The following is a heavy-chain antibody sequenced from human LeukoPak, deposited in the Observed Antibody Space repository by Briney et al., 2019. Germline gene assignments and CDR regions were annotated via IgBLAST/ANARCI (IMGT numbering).Heavy chain of an antibody. J-gene: IGHJ4*02. D-gene: IGHD3-10*01. CDR3: ARADFSMVRGDSFGY. Sequence: ASVKVSCKASGYTFSGYDMHWGRQAPGQGREGMGWINPNRGGTNYAQKFQGRVTMTRDTSISTAYMELSRLRSDDTAVYYCARADFSMVRGDSFGYWGQGTLVTVSS. CDR1: GYTFSGYD. CDR2: INPNRGGT. V-gene: IGHV1-2*02.